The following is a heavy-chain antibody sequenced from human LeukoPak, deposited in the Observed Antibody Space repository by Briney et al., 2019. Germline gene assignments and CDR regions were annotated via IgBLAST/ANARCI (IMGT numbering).Heavy chain of an antibody. CDR3: ARAFSDYYGYFDL. J-gene: IGHJ2*01. V-gene: IGHV4-59*01. CDR2: IYYGGST. D-gene: IGHD4-17*01. CDR1: GGSISSYC. Sequence: KPSETLSLTCTVSGGSISSYCWRWHRQPPGQGLVWSGYIYYGGSTNSNHSLRSRVTISVDTSKNQSSLKLASVTVADTAVYYCARAFSDYYGYFDLWGGGALVTASS.